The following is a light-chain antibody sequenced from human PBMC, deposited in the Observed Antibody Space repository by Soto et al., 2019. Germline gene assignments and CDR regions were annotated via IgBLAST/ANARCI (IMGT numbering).Light chain of an antibody. V-gene: IGKV1-39*01. Sequence: DVRMTQSPSSLSASVGDPITITGRASRTINTYLNWVEQKPGEPPRLLVYGTSTLHAGVPSRFSGSGSWADFTRTISGLQPEDFASYHCQQTYSDISVGGGTKV. CDR2: GTS. J-gene: IGKJ4*01. CDR1: RTINTY. CDR3: QQTYSDIS.